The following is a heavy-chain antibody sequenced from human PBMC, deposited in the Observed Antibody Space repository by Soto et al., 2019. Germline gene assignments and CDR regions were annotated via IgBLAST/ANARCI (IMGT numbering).Heavy chain of an antibody. D-gene: IGHD3-10*01. CDR3: ARMQWFGNWFDP. V-gene: IGHV2-70*01. Sequence: SGPTLVNPTQTLTLTCTFSGFSLSTSGMCVSWIRQPPGKALEWLALIDWGDDKYYSTSLKTRLTISKDTSKNQVVLTMTNMDPVDTATYYCARMQWFGNWFDPWGQGTLVTVSS. J-gene: IGHJ5*02. CDR2: IDWGDDK. CDR1: GFSLSTSGMC.